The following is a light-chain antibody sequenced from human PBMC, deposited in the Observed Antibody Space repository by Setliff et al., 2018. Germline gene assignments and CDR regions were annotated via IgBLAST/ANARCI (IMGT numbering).Light chain of an antibody. V-gene: IGLV2-14*01. J-gene: IGLJ1*01. CDR1: SSDVGGYNY. CDR3: SSYTSLSTRV. Sequence: ALAQPPSASGSPGQSVTISCTGTSSDVGGYNYVSWYQQHPGKAPKLMIYEVSNRPSGIPNRFSGSKSGNTASLSISGLQAEDEADYYCSSYTSLSTRVFGTGTKVTVL. CDR2: EVS.